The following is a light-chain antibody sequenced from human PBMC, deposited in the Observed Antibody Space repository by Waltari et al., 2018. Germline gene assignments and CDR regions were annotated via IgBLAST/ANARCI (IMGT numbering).Light chain of an antibody. J-gene: IGLJ3*02. CDR3: YSYANGRV. CDR2: EVT. V-gene: IGLV2-23*02. CDR1: TSDIWSYDL. Sequence: QSAPTQPASVSGSPGQSITFSCTGTTSDIWSYDLVSWYQQHPGQAPKLMIYEVTTRPSGVSTRFSGSKSGNTASLTISGLQADDEADYYCYSYANGRVFGGGTKLTVL.